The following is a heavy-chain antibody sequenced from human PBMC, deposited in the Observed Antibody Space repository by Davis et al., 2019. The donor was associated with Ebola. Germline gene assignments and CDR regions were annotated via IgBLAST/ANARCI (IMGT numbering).Heavy chain of an antibody. D-gene: IGHD3-22*01. Sequence: SETLSLTCAVYGGSFSDYYWSWIRQPPWKGLEWIGEINHSGSTNYTPSLKSRVTISVDTSKNQFSLKLSSVTAADTAVYYCARVFGDSSGYYYLAYWGQGTLVTVSS. CDR1: GGSFSDYY. V-gene: IGHV4-34*01. CDR2: INHSGST. CDR3: ARVFGDSSGYYYLAY. J-gene: IGHJ4*02.